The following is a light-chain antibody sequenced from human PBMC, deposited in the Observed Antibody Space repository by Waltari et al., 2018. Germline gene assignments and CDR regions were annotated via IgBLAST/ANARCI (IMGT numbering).Light chain of an antibody. CDR3: QTWGTAAHVV. J-gene: IGLJ2*01. CDR2: LNFDGTH. V-gene: IGLV4-69*01. Sequence: QLVVTQSPSASASLGASINPTCTMSSGHSSYAVAWHQQHSQKGPRFLMKLNFDGTHDKGDGVPARFSGSNSGAERYLTISSLQSEDEADYYCQTWGTAAHVVFGGGTKLTVL. CDR1: SGHSSYA.